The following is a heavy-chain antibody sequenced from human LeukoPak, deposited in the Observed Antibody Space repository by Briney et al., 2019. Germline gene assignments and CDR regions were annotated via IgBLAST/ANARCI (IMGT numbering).Heavy chain of an antibody. CDR2: INHSGST. D-gene: IGHD3-9*01. CDR3: ARGAVLRYFDWLSYYYYMDV. Sequence: SETLSLTCAVYGGSFSGYYWSWIRHPPGKGLEWIGEINHSGSTNYNPSLKSRVTISVDTSKNQFSLKLSSVTAADTAVYYCARGAVLRYFDWLSYYYYMDVWGKGTTVTVSS. V-gene: IGHV4-34*01. J-gene: IGHJ6*03. CDR1: GGSFSGYY.